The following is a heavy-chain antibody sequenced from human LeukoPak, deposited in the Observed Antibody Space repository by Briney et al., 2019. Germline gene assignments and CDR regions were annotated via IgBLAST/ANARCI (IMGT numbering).Heavy chain of an antibody. D-gene: IGHD6-19*01. V-gene: IGHV1-2*02. Sequence: GASVKVSCKASGYTFSGYYMYWVRQAPGQGLEWMGWINPNSGGTNFAQKFQGRATMTRDTSISTAYMELSRLKSDDTAVYYCARNAYSSGWTGFDYWGQGTLVTVSS. CDR2: INPNSGGT. CDR1: GYTFSGYY. J-gene: IGHJ4*02. CDR3: ARNAYSSGWTGFDY.